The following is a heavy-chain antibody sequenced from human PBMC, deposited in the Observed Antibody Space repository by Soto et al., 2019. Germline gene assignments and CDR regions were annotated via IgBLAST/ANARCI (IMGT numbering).Heavy chain of an antibody. CDR3: AGAAYNYGPVDS. J-gene: IGHJ4*02. V-gene: IGHV4-4*07. Sequence: QVQLQESGPGLVKPSETLSLTCTFSGDSTSTYSWNWIRQPAGKGLEWIGRIYTTGSSNYNPSLGIRIAIAVDTSKNQFFLKLSSVTAADTDVYYCAGAAYNYGPVDSWGQGTLVTVSS. D-gene: IGHD5-18*01. CDR1: GDSTSTYS. CDR2: IYTTGSS.